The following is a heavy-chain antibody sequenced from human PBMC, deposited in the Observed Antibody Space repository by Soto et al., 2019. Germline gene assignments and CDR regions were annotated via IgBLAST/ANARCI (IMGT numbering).Heavy chain of an antibody. V-gene: IGHV2-5*01. J-gene: IGHJ6*03. Sequence: SVPKLVKPTQTLTLTCTFSGFSLSASGVGVGWIRQPPGKAPQWLALIYWNDDERYSPSLKSRLTITKDTSKNQVVLTMANMDPVDTATYFCAHSGYEPTGQYYGLFESWGKVITVTL. CDR1: GFSLSASGVG. CDR2: IYWNDDE. CDR3: AHSGYEPTGQYYGLFES. D-gene: IGHD3-16*01.